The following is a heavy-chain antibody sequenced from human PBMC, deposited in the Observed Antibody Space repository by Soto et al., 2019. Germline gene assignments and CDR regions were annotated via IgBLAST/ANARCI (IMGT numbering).Heavy chain of an antibody. J-gene: IGHJ6*02. CDR1: GFTFSSYA. Sequence: QVQLVESGGGVVQPGRSLRLSCAASGFTFSSYAMHWVRQAPGKGLEWVAVISYDGSNKYYADSVKGRFTISRDTSKNTLYLQMNSLRAEDTAVYYCARDHYYDFWSVIETGYYYYGMDVWGQGTTVTVSS. CDR2: ISYDGSNK. V-gene: IGHV3-30-3*01. D-gene: IGHD3-3*01. CDR3: ARDHYYDFWSVIETGYYYYGMDV.